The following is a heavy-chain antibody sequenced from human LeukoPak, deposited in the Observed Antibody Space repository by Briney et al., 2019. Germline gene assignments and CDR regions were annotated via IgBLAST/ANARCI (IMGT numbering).Heavy chain of an antibody. V-gene: IGHV1-69*13. Sequence: SVKVSCKASGGTFSSYAISWVRQAPGQGLEWMGGIIPIFGTANYAQKFQGRVTITVDESTSTAYMELSSLRSEDTAVYYCSGGGSSWTDYYYYYMDVWGKGTTVTISS. CDR1: GGTFSSYA. D-gene: IGHD6-13*01. CDR2: IIPIFGTA. J-gene: IGHJ6*03. CDR3: SGGGSSWTDYYYYYMDV.